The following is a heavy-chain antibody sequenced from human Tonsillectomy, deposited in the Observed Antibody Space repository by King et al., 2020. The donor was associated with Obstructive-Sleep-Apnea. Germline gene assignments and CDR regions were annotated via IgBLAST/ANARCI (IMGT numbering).Heavy chain of an antibody. CDR1: GGSISSSSYY. CDR2: IYYSGST. Sequence: LQLQESGPGLVKPSETLSLTCTVSGGSISSSSYYWGWIRQPPGKGLEWIGSIYYSGSTYYNPSLKSRVTISVDTSKNQFSLKLSSVTAAGTAVYYCAGERTYFYDNKGGGIGYWGQGTQVTVSS. D-gene: IGHD3-22*01. V-gene: IGHV4-39*07. J-gene: IGHJ4*02. CDR3: AGERTYFYDNKGGGIGY.